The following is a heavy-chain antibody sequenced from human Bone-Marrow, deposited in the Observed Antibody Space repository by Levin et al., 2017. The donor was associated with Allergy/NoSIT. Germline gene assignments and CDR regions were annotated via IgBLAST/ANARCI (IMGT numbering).Heavy chain of an antibody. CDR3: ATSGGSYYGGYFQH. D-gene: IGHD1-26*01. V-gene: IGHV1-24*01. CDR2: FDPEDGET. Sequence: GESLKISCKVSGYTLTELSMHWVRQAPGKGLEWMGGFDPEDGETIYAQKFQGRVTMTEDTSTDTAYMELSSLRSEDTAVYYCATSGGSYYGGYFQHWGQGTLVTVSS. J-gene: IGHJ1*01. CDR1: GYTLTELS.